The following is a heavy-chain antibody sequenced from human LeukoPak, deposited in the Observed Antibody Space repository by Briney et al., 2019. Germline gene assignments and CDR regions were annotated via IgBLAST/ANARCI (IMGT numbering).Heavy chain of an antibody. J-gene: IGHJ4*02. D-gene: IGHD4-23*01. V-gene: IGHV3-7*01. CDR2: IAQDGSEI. Sequence: GGSLRLSCAASGFTFSNYWMTWVRQAPGKGLEWVANIAQDGSEIRYVDSVKGRFTISRDNAKNSVYLQMNSLTVEDTAVYYCLTSGPHGGKSPAGYWGQGTLVTVSS. CDR3: LTSGPHGGKSPAGY. CDR1: GFTFSNYW.